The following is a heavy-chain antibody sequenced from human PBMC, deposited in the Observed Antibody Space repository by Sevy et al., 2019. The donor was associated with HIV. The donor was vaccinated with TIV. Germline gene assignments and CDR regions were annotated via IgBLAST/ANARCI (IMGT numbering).Heavy chain of an antibody. Sequence: GSLRLSCAASGFTFSIYWMSWARQAPGKGLEWVANIKEDGSEKNYVDSVKGRFSISRDNAMNSMYLQMNSLRAEDTAVYYCARGGGMDVWGQGTTVTVSS. CDR2: IKEDGSEK. CDR1: GFTFSIYW. V-gene: IGHV3-7*01. CDR3: ARGGGMDV. J-gene: IGHJ6*02.